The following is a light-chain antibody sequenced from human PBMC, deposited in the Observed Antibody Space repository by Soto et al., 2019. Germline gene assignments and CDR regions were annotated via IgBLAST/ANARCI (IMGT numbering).Light chain of an antibody. J-gene: IGLJ1*01. CDR3: SAYTTTSTLI. CDR2: EVN. Sequence: QSVLTQPASVSGSPGQSVTISCTGTSSDLDGYDHVSWYQQHPGTAPKLLLYEVNNRPSGVSNRFSGSKSGNTASLIISGLQTEDEADYYCSAYTTTSTLIFGTGTKV. CDR1: SSDLDGYDH. V-gene: IGLV2-14*01.